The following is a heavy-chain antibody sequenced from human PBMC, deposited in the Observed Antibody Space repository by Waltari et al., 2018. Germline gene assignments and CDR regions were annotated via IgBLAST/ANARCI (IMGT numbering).Heavy chain of an antibody. CDR1: GFTFSTYW. CDR3: ARDLGGSGSD. Sequence: EVQLVESGGGLIQPGGSLRLSCAASGFTFSTYWMHWVRQVQGKGLVWVPRIDTHGSRTDYADSVKGRFTISRDNAKNTLYLQMNSLRVEDTALYYCARDLGGSGSDWGQGTLVTVSS. CDR2: IDTHGSRT. D-gene: IGHD1-26*01. V-gene: IGHV3-74*01. J-gene: IGHJ4*02.